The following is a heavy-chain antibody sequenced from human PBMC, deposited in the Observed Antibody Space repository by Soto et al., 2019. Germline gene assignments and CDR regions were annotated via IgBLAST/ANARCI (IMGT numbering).Heavy chain of an antibody. D-gene: IGHD3-22*01. CDR3: ARALYDSSGYYYSVVDY. J-gene: IGHJ4*02. CDR1: GFTFSSYA. CDR2: ISYDGSNK. V-gene: IGHV3-30-3*01. Sequence: GGSLRLSCAASGFTFSSYAMHWVRQAPGKGLEWVAVISYDGSNKYYADSVKGRFTISRDNSKNTLYLQMNSLRAEDTAVYYCARALYDSSGYYYSVVDYWGQGTLVTVSS.